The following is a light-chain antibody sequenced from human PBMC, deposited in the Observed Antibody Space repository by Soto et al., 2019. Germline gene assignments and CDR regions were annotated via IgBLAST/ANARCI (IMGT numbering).Light chain of an antibody. CDR2: GAS. CDR1: QSISNN. CDR3: QQYNDWPPMIT. J-gene: IGKJ3*01. V-gene: IGKV3-15*01. Sequence: EIVMTQSPATLSVSPGERATLSCRASQSISNNLAWYQQKPGQAPRLLISGASTRATGVPARFSGSGSGTEFILTISSLQSEDFAVYYCQQYNDWPPMITFGPGTKVDIK.